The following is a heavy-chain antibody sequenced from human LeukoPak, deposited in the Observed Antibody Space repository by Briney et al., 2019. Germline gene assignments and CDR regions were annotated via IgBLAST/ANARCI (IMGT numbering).Heavy chain of an antibody. J-gene: IGHJ4*02. Sequence: SETLSLTCAVYGGSFSGYYWSWIRQPPGKGLEWIGEINHSGSTNYNPSLKSRVTISVDTFKNQFSLKLSSVTAADTAVYYCARGRTAAAGTYTDYWGQGTLVTVSS. CDR2: INHSGST. CDR3: ARGRTAAAGTYTDY. V-gene: IGHV4-34*01. D-gene: IGHD6-13*01. CDR1: GGSFSGYY.